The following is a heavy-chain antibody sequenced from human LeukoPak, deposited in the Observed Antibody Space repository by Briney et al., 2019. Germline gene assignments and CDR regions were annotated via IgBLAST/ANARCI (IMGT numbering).Heavy chain of an antibody. D-gene: IGHD3-16*01. CDR1: GYTFSGYY. Sequence: ASVKVSCKASGYTFSGYYLHWVRQAPGQGLEWMGWINPNSGGTNSAQKFQGRVTMTRDTSIITAYMELSRLRSDDTAVYYCARDLEYLYPGGAFDIWGQGTMVTVSS. V-gene: IGHV1-2*02. J-gene: IGHJ3*02. CDR2: INPNSGGT. CDR3: ARDLEYLYPGGAFDI.